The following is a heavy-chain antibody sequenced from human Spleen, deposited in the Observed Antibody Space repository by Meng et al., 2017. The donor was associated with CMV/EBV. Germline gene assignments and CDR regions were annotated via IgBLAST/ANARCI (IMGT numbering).Heavy chain of an antibody. V-gene: IGHV4-34*01. Sequence: SETLSLTCAVYGGSFSGYYWSWIRQPPGKGLEWIGEINHSGSTNYNPSLKSRVTISVDTSKNQFSLKLSSVTAADTAVYYCASLIGGAAGTGDYWGQGTLVTVSS. CDR3: ASLIGGAAGTGDY. D-gene: IGHD6-13*01. J-gene: IGHJ4*02. CDR2: INHSGST. CDR1: GGSFSGYY.